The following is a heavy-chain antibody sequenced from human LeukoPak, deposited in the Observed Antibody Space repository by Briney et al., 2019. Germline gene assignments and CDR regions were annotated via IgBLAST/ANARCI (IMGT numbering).Heavy chain of an antibody. Sequence: GASVKVSCKASGYTFTSYYMHWVRQAPGQGLEWMGIINPSGGSTSYAQKFQGRVTMTRDISTSTVYMELSSLRSEDTAVYYCAREHYDILTGYYFEREYYFDYWGQGTLVTVSS. J-gene: IGHJ4*02. V-gene: IGHV1-46*01. CDR3: AREHYDILTGYYFEREYYFDY. D-gene: IGHD3-9*01. CDR2: INPSGGST. CDR1: GYTFTSYY.